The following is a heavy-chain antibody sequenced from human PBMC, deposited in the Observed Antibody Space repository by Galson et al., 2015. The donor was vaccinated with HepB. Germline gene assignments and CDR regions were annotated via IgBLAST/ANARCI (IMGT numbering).Heavy chain of an antibody. Sequence: TLRLSCAASGFTVSSNYMSWVRQAPGKGLEWVSVIYSGGSTYYADSVKGRFTISRDNSKNTLYLQMNSLRAEDTAVYYCARTYYDSSGYYYAYYYYGMDVWGQGTTVTVSS. D-gene: IGHD3-22*01. CDR2: IYSGGST. CDR1: GFTVSSNY. CDR3: ARTYYDSSGYYYAYYYYGMDV. V-gene: IGHV3-66*01. J-gene: IGHJ6*02.